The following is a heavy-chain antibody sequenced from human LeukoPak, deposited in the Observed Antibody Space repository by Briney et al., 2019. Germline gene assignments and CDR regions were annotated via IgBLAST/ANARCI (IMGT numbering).Heavy chain of an antibody. CDR1: GDSVSSNSAA. CDR2: TYYRSKWHN. CDR3: ARIVGGSPDY. J-gene: IGHJ4*02. V-gene: IGHV6-1*01. D-gene: IGHD2-15*01. Sequence: SQTLSLTCAISGDSVSSNSAAWNRIRQSPPRGLEWLGRTYYRSKWHNDYAVSVRSRITINPDTSKNQFSLQLNSVIPEDTAIYYCARIVGGSPDYWGQGTLVTVSS.